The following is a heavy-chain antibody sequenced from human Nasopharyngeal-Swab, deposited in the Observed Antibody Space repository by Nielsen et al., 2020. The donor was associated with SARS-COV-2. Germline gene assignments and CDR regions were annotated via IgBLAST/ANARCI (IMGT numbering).Heavy chain of an antibody. CDR2: INHSGST. V-gene: IGHV4-34*01. J-gene: IGHJ6*02. CDR1: GGSFSGYY. CDR3: ARGSIAVAGTTSYYYYGMDV. Sequence: SETLSLTCAVYGGSFSGYYWSWIRQPPGKGLEWIGEINHSGSTNYNPSLKSRVTILVDTSKNQFSLKLSSVTAADTAVYYCARGSIAVAGTTSYYYYGMDVWGQGTTVTVSS. D-gene: IGHD6-19*01.